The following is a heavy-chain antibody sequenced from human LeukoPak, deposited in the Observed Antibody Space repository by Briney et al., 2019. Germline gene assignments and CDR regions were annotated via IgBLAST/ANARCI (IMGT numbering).Heavy chain of an antibody. Sequence: ASVKVSCKASGYTFTSYYMHWVRQAPGQGLEWMGWINPNSGGTNYAQKFQGRVTMTRNTSTNTAYMELSSLTSEDTAVYYCTRVPRELSGKWGQGTLVTVSS. CDR1: GYTFTSYY. J-gene: IGHJ4*02. D-gene: IGHD3-10*01. V-gene: IGHV1-2*02. CDR3: TRVPRELSGK. CDR2: INPNSGGT.